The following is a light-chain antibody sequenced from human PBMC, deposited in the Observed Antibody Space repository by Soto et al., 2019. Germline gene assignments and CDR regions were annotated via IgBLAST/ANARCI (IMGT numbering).Light chain of an antibody. CDR3: QSYDNSLSVYV. CDR2: GDS. CDR1: SSNIGAGYV. V-gene: IGLV1-40*01. Sequence: QSVLTQPPSVSGAPGQRVTISCTGSSSNIGAGYVVQWYQQFPGTAPKLLIYGDSNRPSGVPDRLSGSKSGTSASLAISGLQAEDEADYYCQSYDNSLSVYVFGTGTKVTVL. J-gene: IGLJ1*01.